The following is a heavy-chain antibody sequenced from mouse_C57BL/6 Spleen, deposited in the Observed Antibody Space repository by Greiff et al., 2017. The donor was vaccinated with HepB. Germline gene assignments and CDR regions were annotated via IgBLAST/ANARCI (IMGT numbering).Heavy chain of an antibody. CDR1: GYTFTDYN. V-gene: IGHV1-18*01. CDR3: ERRSNPWYVDV. J-gene: IGHJ1*03. CDR2: INPNNGGT. Sequence: DVKLQESGPELVKPGASVKIPCKASGYTFTDYNMDWVKQSHGKSLEWIGDINPNNGGTIYNQKFKGKATLTVDKSSSTAYMELRSLTSEDTAVYDCERRSNPWYVDVWGTGTTVTVSS. D-gene: IGHD2-5*01.